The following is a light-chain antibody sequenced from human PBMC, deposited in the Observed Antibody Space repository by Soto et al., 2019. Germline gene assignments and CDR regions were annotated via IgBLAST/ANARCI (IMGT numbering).Light chain of an antibody. CDR1: SSNIGPGYD. CDR3: QSYDNSLSGWLV. Sequence: QSVLTQPPSVSVAPGQRVTISCTGGSSNIGPGYDVHWYQQLPGRAPKLLIYGNNKRPSGVHDRFSGSKSGTAASLAITGLQAEDEADYYCQSYDNSLSGWLVFGGGTKLTVL. V-gene: IGLV1-40*01. J-gene: IGLJ2*01. CDR2: GNN.